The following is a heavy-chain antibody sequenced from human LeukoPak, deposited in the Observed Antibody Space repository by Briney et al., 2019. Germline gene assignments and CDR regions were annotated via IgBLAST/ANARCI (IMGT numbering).Heavy chain of an antibody. Sequence: SETLSLTCTVSGGSISSGGYYWSWIRQPPGKGLEWIGYIYHSGSTYYNPSLKSRVTISVDRSKNQFSLKLSSVTAADTAVYYCARDHYYGSGSAGGFDYWGQGTLVTVSS. CDR2: IYHSGST. J-gene: IGHJ4*02. CDR3: ARDHYYGSGSAGGFDY. CDR1: GGSISSGGYY. D-gene: IGHD3-10*01. V-gene: IGHV4-30-2*01.